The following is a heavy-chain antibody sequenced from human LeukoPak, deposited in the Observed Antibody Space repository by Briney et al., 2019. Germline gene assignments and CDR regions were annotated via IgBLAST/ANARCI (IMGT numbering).Heavy chain of an antibody. D-gene: IGHD3-3*01. Sequence: GGSLRLSCAASGFTFSSYEVNWVRQAPGKGLEWVSYISSSGSTISYADSVKGRFTVSRDNAKNSLYLQMNSLRAEDTAVYYCARGSLFRHFDYWGQGTLVTVSS. CDR2: ISSSGSTI. V-gene: IGHV3-48*03. CDR3: ARGSLFRHFDY. CDR1: GFTFSSYE. J-gene: IGHJ4*02.